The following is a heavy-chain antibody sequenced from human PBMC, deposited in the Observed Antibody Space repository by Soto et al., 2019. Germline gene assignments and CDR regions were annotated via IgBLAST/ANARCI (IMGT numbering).Heavy chain of an antibody. CDR1: GFTFSSYS. J-gene: IGHJ4*02. CDR2: ISSSSSYI. Sequence: EVQLVESGGGLVKPGGSLRLSCAASGFTFSSYSMNWVRQAPGKGLEWVSSISSSSSYIYYADSVKGRFTISRDNAKNSLYLQMNSLRAEYTAVYYCARDSCTNCVCYTVDYWGQGTLVTVSS. CDR3: ARDSCTNCVCYTVDY. D-gene: IGHD2-8*01. V-gene: IGHV3-21*01.